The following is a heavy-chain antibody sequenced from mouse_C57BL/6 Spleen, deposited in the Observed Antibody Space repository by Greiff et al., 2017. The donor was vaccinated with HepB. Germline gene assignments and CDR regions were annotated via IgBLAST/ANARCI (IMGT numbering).Heavy chain of an antibody. CDR1: GFTFSSYG. Sequence: EVMLVESGGDLVKPGGSLKLSCAASGFTFSSYGMSWVRQTPDKRLEWVATISSGGSYTYYPDSVKGRFTISRDNAKNTLYLQMSSLKSEDTAMYYCERHGEGSPTRCDCYAMDYWGQGTSVTVSS. V-gene: IGHV5-6*01. D-gene: IGHD1-1*01. J-gene: IGHJ4*01. CDR2: ISSGGSYT. CDR3: ERHGEGSPTRCDCYAMDY.